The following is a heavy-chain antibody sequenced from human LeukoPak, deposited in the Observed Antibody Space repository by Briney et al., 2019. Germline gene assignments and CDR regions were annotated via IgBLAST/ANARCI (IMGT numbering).Heavy chain of an antibody. V-gene: IGHV3-23*01. Sequence: GGSLRLSCAASGFTFSSYAMSWVRQAPGKGLEWVSAISGSGGSTYYADSVKGRFTISRDNSKNTLYLQMNSLRAEDTAVYYCAREQVGEDGDSSGYFFDYWGQGTLVTVSS. CDR1: GFTFSSYA. D-gene: IGHD3-22*01. CDR2: ISGSGGST. CDR3: AREQVGEDGDSSGYFFDY. J-gene: IGHJ4*02.